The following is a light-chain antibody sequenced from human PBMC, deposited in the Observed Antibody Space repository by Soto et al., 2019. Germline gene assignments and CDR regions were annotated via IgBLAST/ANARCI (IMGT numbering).Light chain of an antibody. CDR2: GVT. J-gene: IGLJ3*02. CDR3: CSYTPAYPWV. V-gene: IGLV2-14*01. Sequence: QSALTQPASVSGSPGQSISISCTGSSSDVGVHNFVSWYQHHPGKAPKVLIYGVTNRPSGVSNRFSGSKSGNTASLTISGPQAEDEADYYCCSYTPAYPWVFGGGTKVTVL. CDR1: SSDVGVHNF.